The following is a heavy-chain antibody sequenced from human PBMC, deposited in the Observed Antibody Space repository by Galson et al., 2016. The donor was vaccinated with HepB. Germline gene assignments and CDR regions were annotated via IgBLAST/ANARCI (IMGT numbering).Heavy chain of an antibody. D-gene: IGHD5-12*01. CDR3: ARRMATITSFHY. V-gene: IGHV3-74*01. Sequence: SLRLSCAASGFTFSSYWMHWVRHAPGKGLVWVSPINSGGSSTSYADSVKGRFTISRDNAKNTLYLQMNSLRAEDTAVYYCARRMATITSFHYWGQGTLVTVSS. CDR2: INSGGSST. CDR1: GFTFSSYW. J-gene: IGHJ4*02.